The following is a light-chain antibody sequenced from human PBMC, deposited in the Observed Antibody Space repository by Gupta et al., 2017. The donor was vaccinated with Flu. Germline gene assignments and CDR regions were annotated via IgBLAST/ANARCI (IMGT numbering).Light chain of an antibody. CDR1: QSVSSSY. CDR2: GAS. CDR3: QQDSSSLT. Sequence: EIVLTQSPGTLSLSPGERATLSCRASQSVSSSYLAWYQQKPGQAPRLLIYGASSRATGIPDRFSGSGYVTDFTLTSSRREHEDFAVYYGQQDSSSLTFGGGTKVEIK. V-gene: IGKV3-20*01. J-gene: IGKJ4*01.